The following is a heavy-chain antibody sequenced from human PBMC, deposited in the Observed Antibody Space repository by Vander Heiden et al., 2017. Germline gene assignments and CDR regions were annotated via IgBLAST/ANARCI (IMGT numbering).Heavy chain of an antibody. Sequence: QLQLQESCPGLVKPSDTLSLTCTVSGGSISSSSYFRGWVRQPPGKGLEWIGSIYYSGSTYYNPSPKSRVTISIDTSKNQFSLKLSSVTAADTAVYYCARLRWSGDYWGQGTLVTVSS. J-gene: IGHJ4*02. D-gene: IGHD3-3*01. V-gene: IGHV4-39*01. CDR2: IYYSGST. CDR1: GGSISSSSYF. CDR3: ARLRWSGDY.